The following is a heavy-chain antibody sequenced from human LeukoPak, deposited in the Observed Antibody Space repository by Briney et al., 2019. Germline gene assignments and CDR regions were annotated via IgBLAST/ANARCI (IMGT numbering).Heavy chain of an antibody. J-gene: IGHJ4*02. D-gene: IGHD1-26*01. CDR3: ARDSTGSYYD. CDR1: GGSIRSCY. CDR2: IYYSGST. V-gene: IGHV4-59*01. Sequence: SESLSLTCTVSGGSIRSCYWSWIRQPPGKGLEWIGYIYYSGSTNYNPSLKSRVTMSVDTSKNQFSLKLNSVTAADTAVYYCARDSTGSYYDWGQGTLVTVSS.